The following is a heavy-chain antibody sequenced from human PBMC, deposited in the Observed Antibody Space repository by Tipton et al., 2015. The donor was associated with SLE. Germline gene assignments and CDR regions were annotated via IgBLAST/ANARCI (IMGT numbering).Heavy chain of an antibody. D-gene: IGHD2-2*01. J-gene: IGHJ6*03. CDR2: IYYSGST. CDR3: ARGYQLPLGPYYYYYMDV. Sequence: LRLSCTVSGGSISSYYWSWIRQPPGKGLEWIGYIYYSGSTNYNPSLKSPVTISVDTSKNQFSLKLSSVTAADTAVYYCARGYQLPLGPYYYYYMDVWGKGTTVTVSS. V-gene: IGHV4-59*01. CDR1: GGSISSYY.